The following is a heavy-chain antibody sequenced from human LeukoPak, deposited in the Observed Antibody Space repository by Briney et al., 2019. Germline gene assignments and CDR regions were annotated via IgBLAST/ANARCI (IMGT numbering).Heavy chain of an antibody. J-gene: IGHJ4*02. D-gene: IGHD6-6*01. Sequence: SETLSLTCPVSVGPISISIYYWGWFRRPPGKGLEGIGSIYYSGSTYYNPSLKSRVTISVDTSKNQFSLKLSSVTAADTAVYYCARHWSIISSSPDEYWGQGTLVTVSS. CDR3: ARHWSIISSSPDEY. V-gene: IGHV4-39*01. CDR2: IYYSGST. CDR1: VGPISISIYY.